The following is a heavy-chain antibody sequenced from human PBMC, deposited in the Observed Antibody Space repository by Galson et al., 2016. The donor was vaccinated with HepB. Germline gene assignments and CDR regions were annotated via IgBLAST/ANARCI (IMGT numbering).Heavy chain of an antibody. V-gene: IGHV4/OR15-8*02. CDR1: GASISSNW. CDR3: ERHIAVPTTRGFDF. J-gene: IGHJ4*02. D-gene: IGHD6-19*01. CDR2: VYHTGAT. Sequence: SETLSLTCVVSGASISSNWWSWVRQAPGKGLDWIGEVYHTGATNFKPSLQSRVTISIDKSGNQLSLELTSVTAADTGVYYCERHIAVPTTRGFDFWGQGTLVTVSS.